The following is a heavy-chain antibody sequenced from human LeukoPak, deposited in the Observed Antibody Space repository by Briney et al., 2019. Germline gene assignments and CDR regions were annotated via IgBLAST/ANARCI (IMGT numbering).Heavy chain of an antibody. D-gene: IGHD4-17*01. CDR2: INSSSRTI. CDR3: AREPDYGDYDY. CDR1: GFTFNSYS. V-gene: IGHV3-21*01. J-gene: IGHJ4*02. Sequence: GGSLRLSCAASGFTFNSYSMNWIRQAPGKGLEWISPINSSSRTINYSDSVKGRFTIPRDNARSSLYLQMNSLRAGDTAVYYCAREPDYGDYDYWGQGTLITVSS.